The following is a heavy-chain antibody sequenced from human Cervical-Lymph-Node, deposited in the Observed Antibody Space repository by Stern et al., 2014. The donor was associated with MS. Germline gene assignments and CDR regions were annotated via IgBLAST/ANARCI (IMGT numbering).Heavy chain of an antibody. D-gene: IGHD5-18*01. V-gene: IGHV1-18*01. CDR3: ARGYSYGYGIDY. CDR1: GYIFSAYG. CDR2: ISAYKCDT. Sequence: QVQLVQSGAEVKKPGASVKVSCKASGYIFSAYGINWVRQVPGQGLEWMGWISAYKCDTNFTQNFQGRVTMTTDTSTKTVYMELRNLTFDDTAVYFCARGYSYGYGIDYWGRGSLITVSS. J-gene: IGHJ4*02.